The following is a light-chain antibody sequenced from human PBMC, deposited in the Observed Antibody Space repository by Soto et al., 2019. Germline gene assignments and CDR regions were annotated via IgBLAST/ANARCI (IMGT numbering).Light chain of an antibody. V-gene: IGKV1-5*01. CDR2: DAS. CDR3: QQYHTDWT. CDR1: QSISSW. J-gene: IGKJ1*01. Sequence: DIQMPQYPSTLSESVGDRFTITCRASQSISSWLAWYQQKPGKAPKLLIYDASSLESGVPSRFSGRGSGTEFTLTISSLQADDYATFYCQQYHTDWTFGQGTKVDIK.